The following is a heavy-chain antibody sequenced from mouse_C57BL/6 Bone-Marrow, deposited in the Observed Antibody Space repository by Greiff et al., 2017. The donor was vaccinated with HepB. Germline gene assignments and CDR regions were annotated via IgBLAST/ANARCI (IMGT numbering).Heavy chain of an antibody. CDR2: ISDGGSYT. Sequence: EVKLVESGGGLVKPGGSLKLSCAASGFTFSSYAMSWVRQTPEKRLEWVATISDGGSYTYYPDNVKGRFTISRDNAKNNLYLQMSHLKSEDTAMYYCARDYDYDGRFPFAYWGQGTLVTVSA. D-gene: IGHD2-4*01. J-gene: IGHJ3*01. CDR3: ARDYDYDGRFPFAY. CDR1: GFTFSSYA. V-gene: IGHV5-4*01.